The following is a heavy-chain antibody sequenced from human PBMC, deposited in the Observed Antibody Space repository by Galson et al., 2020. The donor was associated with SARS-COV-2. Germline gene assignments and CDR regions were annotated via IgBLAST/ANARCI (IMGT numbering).Heavy chain of an antibody. Sequence: TGGSLRLSCAASGFTFSSYGMHWVRQAPGKGLEWVAVIWYDGSNKYYADSVKGRFTISRDNSKNTLYLQMNSLRAEDTAVYYCARDRDDSSGYWYFQHWGQGTLVTVSS. CDR1: GFTFSSYG. D-gene: IGHD3-22*01. CDR3: ARDRDDSSGYWYFQH. J-gene: IGHJ1*01. CDR2: IWYDGSNK. V-gene: IGHV3-33*01.